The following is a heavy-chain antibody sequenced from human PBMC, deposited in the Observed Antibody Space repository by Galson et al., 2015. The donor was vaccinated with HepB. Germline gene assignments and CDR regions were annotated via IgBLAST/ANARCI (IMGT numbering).Heavy chain of an antibody. CDR1: GFTVSSNY. D-gene: IGHD6-19*01. Sequence: SLRLSCAASGFTVSSNYMSWVRQAPGKGLEWVSVIYSGGSTYYADTVKGRFTISRDNSKNTLYLQMNSLRAEDTAVYYCARAPTMGSGWFFLGYWGQGTLVTVSS. V-gene: IGHV3-66*01. CDR2: IYSGGST. CDR3: ARAPTMGSGWFFLGY. J-gene: IGHJ4*02.